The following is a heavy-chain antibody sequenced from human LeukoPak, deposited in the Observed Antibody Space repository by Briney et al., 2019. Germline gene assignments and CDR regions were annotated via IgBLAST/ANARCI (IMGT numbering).Heavy chain of an antibody. CDR2: INSSTGRT. J-gene: IGHJ4*02. D-gene: IGHD4-17*01. V-gene: IGHV1-46*01. CDR3: ARDYGDYYFFDY. CDR1: GYTFTSYY. Sequence: GASVKVSCKASGYTFTSYYIHWVRQAPGQGLEWVGIINSSTGRTTYTQKFQDRVTMTRDTFTSTVYMELSSLTSEDTAVYYCARDYGDYYFFDYWGQGTLVTVSS.